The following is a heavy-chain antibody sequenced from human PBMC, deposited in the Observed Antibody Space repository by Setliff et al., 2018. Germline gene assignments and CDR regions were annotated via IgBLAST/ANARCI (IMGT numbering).Heavy chain of an antibody. CDR1: GFTFSSYR. Sequence: PGGSLRLSCAASGFTFSSYRMHWVRQAPGKGLEWVAVIWDDGVKKYHADSVKGRFTISRDNFKNTLYLQMSSLRVEDTAVYYCAKDVGRGSGYYYYTDVWGKGTTVTVSS. CDR3: AKDVGRGSGYYYYTDV. J-gene: IGHJ6*03. V-gene: IGHV3-30*02. D-gene: IGHD2-15*01. CDR2: IWDDGVKK.